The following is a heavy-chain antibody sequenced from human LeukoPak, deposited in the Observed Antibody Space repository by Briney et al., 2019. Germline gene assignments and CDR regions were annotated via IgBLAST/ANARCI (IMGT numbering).Heavy chain of an antibody. CDR3: AKISPPSCMYV. D-gene: IGHD3-3*02. V-gene: IGHV3-23*01. J-gene: IGHJ6*02. Sequence: GGSLRLSCAASGFTFSSYAMSWVRQAPGKGLEWVSAISGSGGTTYYADSVKGRFTISRDNSKTTLSLQMDSLRAEDTAIYYCAKISPPSCMYVWGQGTTVTVSS. CDR2: ISGSGGTT. CDR1: GFTFSSYA.